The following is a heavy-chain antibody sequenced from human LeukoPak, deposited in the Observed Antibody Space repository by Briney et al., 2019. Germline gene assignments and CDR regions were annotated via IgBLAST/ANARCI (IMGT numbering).Heavy chain of an antibody. D-gene: IGHD3-22*01. J-gene: IGHJ4*02. Sequence: GGSLRLSCAVSGFTFSSYAMTWVRQAPGKGLDWVSAISGSGGSTYHADSVKGRFTISRDNSKNTLYLQMNSLRAEDTAVYYCAKIPYDSSAYYYFDYWGQGTLVTVSS. CDR2: ISGSGGST. CDR1: GFTFSSYA. V-gene: IGHV3-23*01. CDR3: AKIPYDSSAYYYFDY.